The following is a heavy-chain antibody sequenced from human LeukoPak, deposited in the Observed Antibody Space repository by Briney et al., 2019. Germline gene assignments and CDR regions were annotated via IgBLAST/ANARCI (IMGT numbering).Heavy chain of an antibody. D-gene: IGHD4-23*01. CDR1: GYSISSGYY. Sequence: SETLSLTCTVSGYSISSGYYWGWIRQPPGKGLEWIGSIYHSGSTYYNPSLKSRVTISVDTSKNQFSLKLSSVTAADTAVYYCARVADYGGNGGYYYYYYYMDVWGKGTTVTVSS. CDR2: IYHSGST. V-gene: IGHV4-38-2*02. CDR3: ARVADYGGNGGYYYYYYYMDV. J-gene: IGHJ6*03.